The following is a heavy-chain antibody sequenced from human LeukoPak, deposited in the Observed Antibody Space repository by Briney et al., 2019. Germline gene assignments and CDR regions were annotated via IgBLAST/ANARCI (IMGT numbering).Heavy chain of an antibody. CDR2: INHSGST. CDR3: ARRTTVTTGNYYGMDV. V-gene: IGHV4-34*01. Sequence: SETLSLTCAVYGGSFSGYYWSWIRQPPGKGLDWIGEINHSGSTNYNPSLKSRVTISVDTSKNQFSLKLSSVTAADTAVYYCARRTTVTTGNYYGMDVWGKGTTVTVSS. J-gene: IGHJ6*04. D-gene: IGHD4-17*01. CDR1: GGSFSGYY.